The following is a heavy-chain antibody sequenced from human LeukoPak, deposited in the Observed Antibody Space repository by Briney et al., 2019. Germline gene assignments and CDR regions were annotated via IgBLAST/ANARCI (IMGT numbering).Heavy chain of an antibody. Sequence: PSETLSLTCTVSGGSISSYYWSWIRQPPGKGLEWIGYIYYSGSTNYNPSLESRVTISVDTSKNQFSLKLSSVTAADTAVYYCARHSSSGYDSSGYYYGYWGQGTLVTVSS. CDR1: GGSISSYY. CDR2: IYYSGST. D-gene: IGHD3-22*01. V-gene: IGHV4-59*08. CDR3: ARHSSSGYDSSGYYYGY. J-gene: IGHJ4*02.